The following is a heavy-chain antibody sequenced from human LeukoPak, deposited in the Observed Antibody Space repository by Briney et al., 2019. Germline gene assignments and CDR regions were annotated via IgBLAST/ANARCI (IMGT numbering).Heavy chain of an antibody. D-gene: IGHD3-10*01. Sequence: GGSLRLSCAASGFTVSSNHMSWVRQAPGEGLEWVSVIYSGGSTYYTDSVKGRFTISRDNSKNTLYLQMNSLRAEDTAVYYCARDPHSTMGVSYWGQGTLVTVSS. CDR3: ARDPHSTMGVSY. CDR2: IYSGGST. CDR1: GFTVSSNH. J-gene: IGHJ4*02. V-gene: IGHV3-53*01.